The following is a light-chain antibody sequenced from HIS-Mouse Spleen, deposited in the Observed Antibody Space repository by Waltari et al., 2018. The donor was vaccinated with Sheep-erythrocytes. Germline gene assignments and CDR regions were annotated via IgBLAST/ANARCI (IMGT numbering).Light chain of an antibody. CDR3: QQDNSYSPLT. J-gene: IGKJ4*01. Sequence: DIQMTQSPSTLSASLGDRVTITCRASQSISSWLAWYQQKPGKAPKLLIYKASSLESGVPSRFSGSGSGTEFTLTISSLQPDDFATYYCQQDNSYSPLTFGGGTKVEIK. CDR1: QSISSW. V-gene: IGKV1-5*03. CDR2: KAS.